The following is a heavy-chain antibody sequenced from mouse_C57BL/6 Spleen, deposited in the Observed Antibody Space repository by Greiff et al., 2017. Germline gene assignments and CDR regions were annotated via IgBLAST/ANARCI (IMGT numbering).Heavy chain of an antibody. J-gene: IGHJ4*01. CDR1: GFTFSDYG. CDR2: ISNLAYSI. D-gene: IGHD4-1*01. Sequence: EVKLMESGGGLVQPGGSLKLSCAASGFTFSDYGMAWFRQAPRKGPEWVAFISNLAYSIYYADPVTGRFTISRENAKNTLYLEMSSLRSEDTAMYYCARGTGTDAMDYWGQGTSVTVSS. V-gene: IGHV5-15*01. CDR3: ARGTGTDAMDY.